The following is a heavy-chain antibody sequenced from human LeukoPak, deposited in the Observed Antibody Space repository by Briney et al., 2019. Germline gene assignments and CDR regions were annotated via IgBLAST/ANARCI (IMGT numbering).Heavy chain of an antibody. CDR2: IKSKTDGGTT. CDR3: TERLLGGD. J-gene: IGHJ4*02. V-gene: IGHV3-15*01. CDR1: GFTVSSNY. Sequence: GGSLRLSCAASGFTVSSNYMSWVRQAPGKGLEWVGRIKSKTDGGTTDYAAPVKGRFTISRDDSKNTMYLQMKSLKIEDTAVYYCTERLLGGDWGQGTLVTVSS. D-gene: IGHD1-26*01.